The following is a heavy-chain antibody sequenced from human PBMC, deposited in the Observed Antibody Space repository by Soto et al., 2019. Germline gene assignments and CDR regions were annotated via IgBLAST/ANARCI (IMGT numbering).Heavy chain of an antibody. V-gene: IGHV4-39*01. CDR1: GGSISNNNYH. J-gene: IGHJ4*02. Sequence: SETLSLTCSVSGGSISNNNYHWGWIRQPPGKGLEWMGSIYYRGNTYYNPSLRSRITISVDTSRNQFSLALSSATAADTAVYFCARLRGGCPADFWGQGTLVTVSS. D-gene: IGHD3-16*01. CDR3: ARLRGGCPADF. CDR2: IYYRGNT.